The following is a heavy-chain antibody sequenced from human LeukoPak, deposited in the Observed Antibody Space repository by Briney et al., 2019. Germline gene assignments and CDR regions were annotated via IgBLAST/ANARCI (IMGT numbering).Heavy chain of an antibody. V-gene: IGHV5-51*01. CDR1: GYSFSDFW. CDR3: ARQGYSSTWDRYIGY. Sequence: GESLKISCKGSGYSFSDFWIGWVRQMPGKGLEWMGIIHPGDSDTRYSPSFQGQVTISADKSISTAYLQWSSLKASDTAMYYCARQGYSSTWDRYIGYRGQGTLVTVSS. J-gene: IGHJ4*02. CDR2: IHPGDSDT. D-gene: IGHD2/OR15-2a*01.